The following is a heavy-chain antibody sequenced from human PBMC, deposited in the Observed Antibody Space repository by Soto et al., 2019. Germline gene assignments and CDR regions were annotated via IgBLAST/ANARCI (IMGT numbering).Heavy chain of an antibody. CDR1: GFSLSTSGVG. J-gene: IGHJ1*01. CDR2: IYWDDDK. V-gene: IGHV2-5*02. D-gene: IGHD2-21*02. Sequence: QITLKESGPTLVKPTQTLTLTCTFSGFSLSTSGVGVGWIRQPPGKALEWLAVIYWDDDKRYSPSLKSRLTITQDTPKNHVVLTMTNMDPVDTATYDCAHVVGGGNSAYFQSWGQGTLVAVSS. CDR3: AHVVGGGNSAYFQS.